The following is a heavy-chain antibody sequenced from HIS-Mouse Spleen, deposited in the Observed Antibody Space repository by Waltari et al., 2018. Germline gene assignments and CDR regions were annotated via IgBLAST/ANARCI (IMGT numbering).Heavy chain of an antibody. CDR1: GGSISSSCYY. CDR2: IYYSGST. CDR3: AREIPYSSSWYDWYFDL. J-gene: IGHJ2*01. D-gene: IGHD6-13*01. V-gene: IGHV4-39*07. Sequence: QLQLQESGPGLVKPSETLSLTCTVSGGSISSSCYYWGWIRQPPGKGLEWIGRIYYSGSTYYNPSLKSRVTISVDTSKNQFSLKLSSVTAADTAVYYCAREIPYSSSWYDWYFDLWGRGTLVTVSS.